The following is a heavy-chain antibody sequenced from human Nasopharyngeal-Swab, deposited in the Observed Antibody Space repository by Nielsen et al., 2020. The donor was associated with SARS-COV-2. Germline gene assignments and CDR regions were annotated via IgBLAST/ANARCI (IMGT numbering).Heavy chain of an antibody. V-gene: IGHV1-46*01. CDR2: INPGSGGT. J-gene: IGHJ6*02. Sequence: WVRQAPGQGIEWMGMINPGSGGTTYAQKFQGRVTTTRDTSTSTVFMDLSSLRSEDTAVYYCARRGRCSGSSCDMDVWGQGTTVTVSS. D-gene: IGHD2-2*01. CDR3: ARRGRCSGSSCDMDV.